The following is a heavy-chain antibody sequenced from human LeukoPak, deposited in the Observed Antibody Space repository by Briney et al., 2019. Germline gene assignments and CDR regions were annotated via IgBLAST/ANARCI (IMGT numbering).Heavy chain of an antibody. J-gene: IGHJ4*02. CDR2: MNPNCGRT. CDR3: TRETSSRYFDF. CDR1: GYRLTRYD. Sequence: WGKVSCKASGYRLTRYDINWVRQATGQGLEWRGWMNPNCGRTGYAQKFRDRISITRNSSISTAYMELSSLTPEDTGLYYCTRETSSRYFDFWGQGTLVTVSS. V-gene: IGHV1-8*01.